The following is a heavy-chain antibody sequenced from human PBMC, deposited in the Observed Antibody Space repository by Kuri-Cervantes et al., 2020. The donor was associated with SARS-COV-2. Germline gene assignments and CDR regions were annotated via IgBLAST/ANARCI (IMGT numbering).Heavy chain of an antibody. CDR3: ATDTAMVDY. Sequence: GGSLRHSCAASVFTFSRYPMSWVRQAAGKGLEWVSAISGSRGSTYYADLVKGRFTISRDNAQNSLYLKINSLRAEDTAVYYCATDTAMVDYWGQGTLVTVSS. CDR2: ISGSRGST. V-gene: IGHV3-23*01. D-gene: IGHD5-18*01. CDR1: VFTFSRYP. J-gene: IGHJ4*02.